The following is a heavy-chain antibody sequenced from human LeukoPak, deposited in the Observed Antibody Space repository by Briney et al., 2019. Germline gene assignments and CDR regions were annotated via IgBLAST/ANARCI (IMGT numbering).Heavy chain of an antibody. Sequence: GASVKVSCKASGYTFTSYAMHWVCQAPGQRLEWMGWINAGNGNTKYSQKFQGRVTITRDTSASTAYMELSSLRSEDTAVYYCARRDSSGWYVFDYWGQGTLVTVSS. CDR2: INAGNGNT. J-gene: IGHJ4*02. V-gene: IGHV1-3*01. D-gene: IGHD6-19*01. CDR3: ARRDSSGWYVFDY. CDR1: GYTFTSYA.